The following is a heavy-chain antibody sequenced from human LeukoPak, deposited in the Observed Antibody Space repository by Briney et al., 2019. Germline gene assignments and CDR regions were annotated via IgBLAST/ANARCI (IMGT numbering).Heavy chain of an antibody. CDR2: ISVSGNT. CDR1: GFTLSSYA. Sequence: GGSLRLSCAASGFTLSSYAMSWVRQAPGKGLEGVSAISVSGNTYHTDSVKGRCTISRDRCKKTQYLQMNRLRAEDAAVYYCAKAPVTTCSGAYCYPFDYWGQGALVTVSS. D-gene: IGHD2-21*01. J-gene: IGHJ4*02. CDR3: AKAPVTTCSGAYCYPFDY. V-gene: IGHV3-23*01.